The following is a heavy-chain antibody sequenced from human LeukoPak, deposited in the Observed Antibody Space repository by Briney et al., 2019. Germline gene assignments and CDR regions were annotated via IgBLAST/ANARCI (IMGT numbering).Heavy chain of an antibody. Sequence: SETLSLTCTVSGGSISSYYWSWIRQPPGKGLEWVGCIYYSGSTNYNPSLKSRVTISVDTSKNQLSLKLSSVTAADTAVYYCARAAYTIFGVVDGWFDPWGQGTLVTVSS. D-gene: IGHD3-3*01. V-gene: IGHV4-59*01. CDR2: IYYSGST. CDR1: GGSISSYY. CDR3: ARAAYTIFGVVDGWFDP. J-gene: IGHJ5*02.